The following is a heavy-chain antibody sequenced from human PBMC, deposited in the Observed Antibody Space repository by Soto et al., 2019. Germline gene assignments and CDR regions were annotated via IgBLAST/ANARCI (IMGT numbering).Heavy chain of an antibody. J-gene: IGHJ4*02. CDR3: ARVVGVVIKFFDY. CDR1: GGSISTGGYY. Sequence: SETLSLTCTVAGGSISTGGYYWTWIRQHPGKGLEWIGYIYYSGSTNYNPSLKSRVTISVDTSKNQFSLKLSSVTAADTVVYYCARVVGVVIKFFDYWGQGTLVTVSS. D-gene: IGHD3-3*01. CDR2: IYYSGST. V-gene: IGHV4-61*08.